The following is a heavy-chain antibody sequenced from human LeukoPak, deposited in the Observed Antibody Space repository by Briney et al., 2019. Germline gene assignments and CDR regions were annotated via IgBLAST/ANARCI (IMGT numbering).Heavy chain of an antibody. J-gene: IGHJ3*02. CDR1: GFTFSSYA. CDR3: ASERFDAFDI. D-gene: IGHD3-16*01. V-gene: IGHV3-30*09. Sequence: PGGSLRLSCAASGFTFSSYAMPWVRQAPGKGLQWVAVISYDGSNKYYADSVKGRFAISRDNSKNTLYLQMNSLRAEDTAVYYCASERFDAFDIWGQGTMVTVSS. CDR2: ISYDGSNK.